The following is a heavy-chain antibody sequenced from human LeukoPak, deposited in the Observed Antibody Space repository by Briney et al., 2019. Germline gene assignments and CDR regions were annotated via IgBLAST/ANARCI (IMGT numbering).Heavy chain of an antibody. CDR3: ARDRRYSGYKYYFDY. V-gene: IGHV3-7*01. CDR2: IKQDGSEK. D-gene: IGHD5-12*01. Sequence: GGSLRLSCAASGFTFSSYWMSWVRQAPRKGLEWVANIKQDGSEKYYVDSVKGRFTISGDNAKNSLYLQMNSLRAEDTAVYYCARDRRYSGYKYYFDYWGQGTLVTVSS. CDR1: GFTFSSYW. J-gene: IGHJ4*02.